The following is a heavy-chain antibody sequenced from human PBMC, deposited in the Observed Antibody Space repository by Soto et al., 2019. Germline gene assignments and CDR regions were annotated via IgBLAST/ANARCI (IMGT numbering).Heavy chain of an antibody. CDR3: ARGEAYDYIWGSYRPAGSYYFDY. CDR1: GGSFSGYY. CDR2: INHSGST. D-gene: IGHD3-16*02. V-gene: IGHV4-34*01. Sequence: SETLSLTCAVYGGSFSGYYWSWIRQPPGKGLEWIGEINHSGSTNYNPSLKSRVTISVDTSKNQFSLKLSSVTAADTAVYYCARGEAYDYIWGSYRPAGSYYFDYWGQGTQVTVSS. J-gene: IGHJ4*02.